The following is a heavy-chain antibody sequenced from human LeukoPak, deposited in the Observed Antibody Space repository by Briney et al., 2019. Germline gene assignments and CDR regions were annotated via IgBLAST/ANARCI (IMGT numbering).Heavy chain of an antibody. J-gene: IGHJ5*02. CDR1: GLTSSSHW. D-gene: IGHD3-3*01. CDR3: VTGGHYSGS. V-gene: IGHV3-7*01. Sequence: PGGSLRLSCAASGLTSSSHWMSWVRQAPGKGLEWVANIKPDGSEGNYVDSVKGRFTISRDNAKNSLYLQMSSLRAEDTAVYYCVTGGHYSGSWGQGSLVTVSS. CDR2: IKPDGSEG.